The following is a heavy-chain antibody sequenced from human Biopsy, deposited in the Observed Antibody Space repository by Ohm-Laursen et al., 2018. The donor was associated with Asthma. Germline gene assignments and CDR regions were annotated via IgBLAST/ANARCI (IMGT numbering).Heavy chain of an antibody. CDR1: GGTFNTYV. Sequence: SVKVSCKSLGGTFNTYVIGWVRQAPGQGLEGMGGINSVFGTTTYPRKFQDRVTITADDSTSTVYMELSSLRSEDTAVYYCARKAGSCISRTCYSLDFWGQGTLVTVSS. V-gene: IGHV1-69*13. J-gene: IGHJ4*02. D-gene: IGHD2-2*01. CDR2: INSVFGTT. CDR3: ARKAGSCISRTCYSLDF.